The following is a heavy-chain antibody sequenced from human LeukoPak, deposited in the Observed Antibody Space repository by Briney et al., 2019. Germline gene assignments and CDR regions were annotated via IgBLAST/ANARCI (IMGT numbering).Heavy chain of an antibody. Sequence: SETLSLTCDVYGVSFSGYYWSWIRQPPGKGLEWIGEINHSGSTNYNPSLKSRVTISVDTSKNQFSLKLSSVTAADTAVYYCARGRSRGYSSGWPRGAFDIWGQGTMVTVSS. D-gene: IGHD6-19*01. J-gene: IGHJ3*02. CDR2: INHSGST. CDR1: GVSFSGYY. CDR3: ARGRSRGYSSGWPRGAFDI. V-gene: IGHV4-34*01.